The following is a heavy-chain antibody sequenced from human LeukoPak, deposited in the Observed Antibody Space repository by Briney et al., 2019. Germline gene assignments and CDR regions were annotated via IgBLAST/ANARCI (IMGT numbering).Heavy chain of an antibody. J-gene: IGHJ4*02. CDR2: ISSSSYI. Sequence: GGSLRLSCAASGFTFSSYSMNWVRQAPGKGLEWVSSISSSSYIYYADSVKGRFTISRDNAKNSLYLQMNSLRAEDTAVYYCLGWSPAVPFDYWGQGTLVTVSS. V-gene: IGHV3-21*01. CDR1: GFTFSSYS. CDR3: LGWSPAVPFDY. D-gene: IGHD6-19*01.